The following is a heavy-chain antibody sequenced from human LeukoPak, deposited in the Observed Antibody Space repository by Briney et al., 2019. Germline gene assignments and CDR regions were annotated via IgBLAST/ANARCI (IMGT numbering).Heavy chain of an antibody. J-gene: IGHJ3*02. V-gene: IGHV3-9*01. D-gene: IGHD1-26*01. CDR3: AKAQWELLIHDAFDI. CDR2: SSWNSGSI. CDR1: GFTFDDYA. Sequence: GRSLRLSCAASGFTFDDYAMHWVRQAPGKGLEWVSGSSWNSGSIGYVDSVKGRFTISRDNAKNSLYLQMNSLRAEETALYYCAKAQWELLIHDAFDIWGQGTMVTVSS.